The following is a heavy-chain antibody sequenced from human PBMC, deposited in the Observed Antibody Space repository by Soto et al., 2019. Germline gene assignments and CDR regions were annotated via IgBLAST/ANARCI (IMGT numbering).Heavy chain of an antibody. CDR1: GGTFSSYA. J-gene: IGHJ4*02. D-gene: IGHD2-21*02. CDR2: ISAYNGNT. CDR3: ASPAYCGGDCYSFDH. V-gene: IGHV1-18*01. Sequence: ASVKVSCKASGGTFSSYAISWVRQAPGQGLEWMGWISAYNGNTNYAQKLQGRVTMTTDTSTSTAYMELRSLRSDDTAVYYCASPAYCGGDCYSFDHWGQGTLVTVSS.